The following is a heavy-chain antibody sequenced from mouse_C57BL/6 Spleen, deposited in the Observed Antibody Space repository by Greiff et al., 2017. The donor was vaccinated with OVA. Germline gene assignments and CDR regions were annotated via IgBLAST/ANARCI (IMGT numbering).Heavy chain of an antibody. CDR2: INPGSGGT. D-gene: IGHD2-4*01. CDR3: ARYDYRGSFDY. V-gene: IGHV1-54*01. J-gene: IGHJ2*01. Sequence: QVQLQQSGAELVRPGTSVKVSCKASGYAFTNYLIEWVKQRPGQGLEWIGVINPGSGGTNYNEKFKGKATLTADKSSSTAYMQLSSLTSEDSAVYFCARYDYRGSFDYWGQGTTLTVSS. CDR1: GYAFTNYL.